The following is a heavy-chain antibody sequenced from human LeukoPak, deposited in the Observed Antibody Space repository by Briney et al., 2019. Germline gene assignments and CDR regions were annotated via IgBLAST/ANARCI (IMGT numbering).Heavy chain of an antibody. D-gene: IGHD3-10*01. Sequence: PSETLSLTCTVSGGSISSSSYYWGWIRQPPGKGLEWIGSIYYSGSTYYTPSLKSRVTISVDTSKNQFSLRLSSVTAADTAVYYCARHRGAMVRGVILWGQGTLVTVSS. CDR3: ARHRGAMVRGVIL. CDR2: IYYSGST. V-gene: IGHV4-39*01. J-gene: IGHJ4*02. CDR1: GGSISSSSYY.